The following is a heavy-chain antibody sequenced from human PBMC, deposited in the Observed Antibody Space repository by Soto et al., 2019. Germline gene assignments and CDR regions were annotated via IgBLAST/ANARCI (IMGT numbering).Heavy chain of an antibody. Sequence: QVHLVQSGAEVKKPGASVKVSCKGSGYGFTTYGITWVRQAPGQGLEWMAWISAHNGNTDYAQNLQGRVTVTRDTSTSTAYMELRSMRSDATAVYSCARGRYGDYWGQGARVTVSS. CDR3: ARGRYGDY. CDR2: ISAHNGNT. D-gene: IGHD1-1*01. CDR1: GYGFTTYG. V-gene: IGHV1-18*01. J-gene: IGHJ4*02.